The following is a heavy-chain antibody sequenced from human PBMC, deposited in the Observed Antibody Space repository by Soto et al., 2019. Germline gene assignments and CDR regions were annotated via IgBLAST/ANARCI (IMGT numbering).Heavy chain of an antibody. D-gene: IGHD6-13*01. J-gene: IGHJ2*01. CDR3: ARRNIKPGIAAAGIYWYVDL. V-gene: IGHV4-30-4*01. Sequence: TLSLTFTLSRGSRSRGHYYCSWLRHPPTKGLEWIGYIYYSGSTYYDQSLKSRVNISVDTSKNPSSLPLSSVTAADTAVYYCARRNIKPGIAAAGIYWYVDLWGRGTLVRVS. CDR2: IYYSGST. CDR1: RGSRSRGHYY.